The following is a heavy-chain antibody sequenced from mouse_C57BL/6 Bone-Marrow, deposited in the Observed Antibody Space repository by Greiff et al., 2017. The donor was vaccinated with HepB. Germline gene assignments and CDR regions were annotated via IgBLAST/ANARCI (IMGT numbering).Heavy chain of an antibody. Sequence: QVQLQQPGAELVMPGASVKLSCKASGYTFPSYWMHWVKQRPGQGLEWIGESDPSDSYTNYNQKFKGKSTLTVAKSSSTAYMQLSSLTSEDSAVYYCAREGSSYRYFDVWGTGTTVTVSS. CDR1: GYTFPSYW. D-gene: IGHD1-1*01. CDR3: AREGSSYRYFDV. V-gene: IGHV1-69*01. J-gene: IGHJ1*03. CDR2: SDPSDSYT.